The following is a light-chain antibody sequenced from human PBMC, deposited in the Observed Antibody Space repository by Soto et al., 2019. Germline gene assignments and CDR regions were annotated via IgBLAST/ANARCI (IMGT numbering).Light chain of an antibody. CDR2: DDS. Sequence: DIQMTQSPSTLSASVGDRVTITCRASQRIGSSLAWYQQKPGKGPKLLIYDDSTLESGVPSRFSGSGFGTEFALTISSLQPDDFATFYCQQYNSYGTFGQGTKLEIK. V-gene: IGKV1-5*01. CDR1: QRIGSS. CDR3: QQYNSYGT. J-gene: IGKJ2*01.